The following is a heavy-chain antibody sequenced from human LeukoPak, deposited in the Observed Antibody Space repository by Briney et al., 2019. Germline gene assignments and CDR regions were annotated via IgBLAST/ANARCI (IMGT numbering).Heavy chain of an antibody. V-gene: IGHV3-21*01. J-gene: IGHJ4*02. CDR3: ARDGGDDILTGYYYYFDY. D-gene: IGHD3-9*01. CDR2: ISISSSYI. Sequence: GGSLRLSCAASGFTFSSDSMNWVRQAPGKGLEWVSSISISSSYIYYADSVKGRFTISRDNAKNSLYLQMNSLRAEDTAVYYGARDGGDDILTGYYYYFDYWGQGTLVTVSS. CDR1: GFTFSSDS.